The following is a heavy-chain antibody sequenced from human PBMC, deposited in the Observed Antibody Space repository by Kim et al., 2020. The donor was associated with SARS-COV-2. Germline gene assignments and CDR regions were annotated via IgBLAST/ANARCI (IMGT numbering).Heavy chain of an antibody. CDR3: ARGWFGQVGDY. V-gene: IGHV3-21*01. CDR2: I. D-gene: IGHD3-10*01. J-gene: IGHJ4*02. Sequence: IYYADSVEGRFTISRDNARNSVYLHMNSLRVVDTAIYYCARGWFGQVGDYWGQGARVTVSS.